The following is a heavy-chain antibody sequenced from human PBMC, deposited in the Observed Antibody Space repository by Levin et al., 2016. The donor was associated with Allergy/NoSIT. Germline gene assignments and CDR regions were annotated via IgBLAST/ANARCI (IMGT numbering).Heavy chain of an antibody. Sequence: SETLSLTCTVSGGSISSGSYYWSWIRQPAGKGLEWIGRIYTSGSTNYNPSLKSRVTISVDTSKNQFSLKLSSVTAADTAVYYCARSAPASYVWGSYLTMDYFDYWGQGTLVTVSS. J-gene: IGHJ4*02. CDR3: ARSAPASYVWGSYLTMDYFDY. CDR2: IYTSGST. CDR1: GGSISSGSYY. V-gene: IGHV4-61*02. D-gene: IGHD3-16*02.